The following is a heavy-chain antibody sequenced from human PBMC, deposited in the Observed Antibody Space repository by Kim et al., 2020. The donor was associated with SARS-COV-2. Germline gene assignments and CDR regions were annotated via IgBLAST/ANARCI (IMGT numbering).Heavy chain of an antibody. V-gene: IGHV3-30*04. CDR1: GFTFSSYA. J-gene: IGHJ4*02. Sequence: GGSLRLSCAASGFTFSSYAMHWVRQAPGKGLEWVAVISYDGSNKYYVDSVKGRFTISRDNSKNTLYLQMNSLRAEDTAVYYCARPYCSGGSCYYEPAAFDYWGQGTLVTVSS. CDR2: ISYDGSNK. CDR3: ARPYCSGGSCYYEPAAFDY. D-gene: IGHD2-15*01.